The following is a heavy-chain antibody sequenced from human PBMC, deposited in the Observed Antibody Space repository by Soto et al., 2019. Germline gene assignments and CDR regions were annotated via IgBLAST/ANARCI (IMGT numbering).Heavy chain of an antibody. CDR3: ASSKYDVVAGSVWFDP. V-gene: IGHV4-61*05. CDR2: VYYSGNT. J-gene: IGHJ5*02. Sequence: SETLSLTCNVSGASLTATTSYWTWIRQPPGKGLEWMGNVYYSGNTYYNPSLKGRVTISLDHSRNQFSLRLNSVTAADTAVYFCASSKYDVVAGSVWFDPWGQGTLVTVSS. CDR1: GASLTATTSY. D-gene: IGHD2-21*01.